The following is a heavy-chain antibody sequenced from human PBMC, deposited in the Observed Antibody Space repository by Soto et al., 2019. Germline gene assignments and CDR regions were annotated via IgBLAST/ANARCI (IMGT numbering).Heavy chain of an antibody. CDR1: GASISSSHW. Sequence: QVQLQESGPGLVKPSGTLSLTCAVSGASISSSHWWSWVRQPPVKVLEWIGEIYHSGSTYYNASLKSRVAISLDKSKNQFSLKLRSVTAADTAVYYCVRKDYSDWFFDLWGRGTLVTVSS. V-gene: IGHV4-4*02. CDR3: VRKDYSDWFFDL. D-gene: IGHD4-4*01. CDR2: IYHSGST. J-gene: IGHJ2*01.